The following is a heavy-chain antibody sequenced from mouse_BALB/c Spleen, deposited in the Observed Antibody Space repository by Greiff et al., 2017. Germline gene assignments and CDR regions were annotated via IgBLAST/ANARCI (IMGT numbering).Heavy chain of an antibody. J-gene: IGHJ1*01. CDR1: GYTFTSYY. CDR3: TRGETRYFDV. Sequence: QVQLQQSGAELVKPGASVKLSCKASGYTFTSYYMYWVKQRPGQGLEWIGEINPSNGGTNFNEKFKSKATLTVDKSSSTAYMQLSSLTSEDSAVYYCTRGETRYFDVWGAGTTVTVSS. D-gene: IGHD2-13*01. V-gene: IGHV1S16*01. CDR2: INPSNGGT.